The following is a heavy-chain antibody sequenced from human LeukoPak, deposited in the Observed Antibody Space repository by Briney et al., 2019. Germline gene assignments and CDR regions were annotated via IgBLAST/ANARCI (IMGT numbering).Heavy chain of an antibody. Sequence: RASVKVSCKASGYTFSSYHIQWVRQAPEQGLEWMGTIDPSGGNTNYAQMFQARFTMTRDVSTSTVYMELSSLRSEDTAVYYCARESPGTCFFDYWGQGTQVTVSS. CDR3: ARESPGTCFFDY. CDR2: IDPSGGNT. V-gene: IGHV1-46*01. CDR1: GYTFSSYH. D-gene: IGHD2-21*01. J-gene: IGHJ4*02.